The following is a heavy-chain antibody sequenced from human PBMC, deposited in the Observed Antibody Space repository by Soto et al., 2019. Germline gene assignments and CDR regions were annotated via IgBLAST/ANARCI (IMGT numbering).Heavy chain of an antibody. J-gene: IGHJ4*02. CDR3: AKQRTTVTTSFDS. V-gene: IGHV3-23*01. D-gene: IGHD4-17*01. Sequence: EVQLLESGGGLVQPGGSLTVSCAASGFTFGAHPMSWVRLAPGKGLEWVSTISGYGGSTYYPDSLKGRFIISRDNSTHTLYLQINTLRAEDTAIYFCAKQRTTVTTSFDSWGQGTLVTVSS. CDR1: GFTFGAHP. CDR2: ISGYGGST.